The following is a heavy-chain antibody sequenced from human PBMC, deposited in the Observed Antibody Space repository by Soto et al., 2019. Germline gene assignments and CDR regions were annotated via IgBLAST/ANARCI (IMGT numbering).Heavy chain of an antibody. CDR2: IYPNTGGT. V-gene: IGHV1-2*02. CDR1: GYTFSDYH. CDR3: AREMRRGMDV. J-gene: IGHJ6*02. Sequence: QVQLVQSGAEVKNPGASVKVSCKASGYTFSDYHMHWVRQAPGQGLECMGWIYPNTGGTIYAQKFQGMVTMTRDTSISTAYMELSILRSDVTAVYYCAREMRRGMDVCGQGTAVTVSS.